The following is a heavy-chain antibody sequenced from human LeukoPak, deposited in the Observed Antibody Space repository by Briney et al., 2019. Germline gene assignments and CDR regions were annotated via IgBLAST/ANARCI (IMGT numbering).Heavy chain of an antibody. D-gene: IGHD4-17*01. J-gene: IGHJ4*02. V-gene: IGHV3-30*02. CDR2: IRYDGSNK. Sequence: PGGSLRLSCAASGFTFSSYGMHWVRQAPGKGLEWVAFIRYDGSNKYYADSVKGRFTISRDNSKNTLYLQMNSLRAEDTAVYYCARDVGDPVRFDYWGQGTLVTVSS. CDR3: ARDVGDPVRFDY. CDR1: GFTFSSYG.